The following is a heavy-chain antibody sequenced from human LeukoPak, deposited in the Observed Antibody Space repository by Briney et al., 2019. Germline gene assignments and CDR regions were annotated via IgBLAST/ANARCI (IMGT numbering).Heavy chain of an antibody. CDR1: GFTVSSNY. D-gene: IGHD1-26*01. Sequence: GGSLRLSCAASGFTVSSNYMSWVRQAPGKGLEWVSVIYSGGSTYYADSVKGRFTISRDNSKNTLYLQMNSLRAEDTAVYYCARDLVGATVLNYYYGMDVWGQGTTVTVSS. J-gene: IGHJ6*02. CDR3: ARDLVGATVLNYYYGMDV. CDR2: IYSGGST. V-gene: IGHV3-53*01.